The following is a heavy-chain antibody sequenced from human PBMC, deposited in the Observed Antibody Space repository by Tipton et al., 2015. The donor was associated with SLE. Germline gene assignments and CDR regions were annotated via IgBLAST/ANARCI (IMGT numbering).Heavy chain of an antibody. CDR1: GYGFADAW. CDR3: GRHDGRCSTASCAPDH. V-gene: IGHV5-51*01. J-gene: IGHJ4*02. CDR2: VYPDDSDT. D-gene: IGHD2-2*01. Sequence: QLVQSGAEVKKPGESLKISCKGSGYGFADAWIGWARQMPGKGLEWMGIVYPDDSDTIYNPSFQGRVTSSADKSISSAYLQWSGLRASDAAVYYWGRHDGRCSTASCAPDHWGPGTLVTVSS.